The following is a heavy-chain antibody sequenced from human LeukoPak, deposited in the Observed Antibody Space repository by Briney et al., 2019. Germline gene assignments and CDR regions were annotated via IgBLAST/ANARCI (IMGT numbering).Heavy chain of an antibody. CDR3: ARGLVVVDNWFDP. D-gene: IGHD2-15*01. J-gene: IGHJ5*02. Sequence: GGSLRLSCAASGFPFGSYAMTWVRQAPGKGLEWVSSISSSSNYIYYADSVKGRFTISRDNAKNSLYLQMNSLRAEDTAVYYCARGLVVVDNWFDPWGQGTLVTVSS. V-gene: IGHV3-21*01. CDR2: ISSSSNYI. CDR1: GFPFGSYA.